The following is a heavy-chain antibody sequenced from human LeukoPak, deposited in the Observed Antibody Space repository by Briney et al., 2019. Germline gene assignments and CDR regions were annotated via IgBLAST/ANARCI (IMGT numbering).Heavy chain of an antibody. D-gene: IGHD3-3*01. CDR1: GFAFRNYS. CDR2: ISSGGAYI. CDR3: ARVQYYDFWSGYSHLDF. Sequence: PGGSLRLSCAASGFAFRNYSMNWVRQAPGKGLEWVSSISSGGAYIYYAESLKGRFTISRDNAKNLLHLQMNSLRAEDTAVYYCARVQYYDFWSGYSHLDFWGQGTLVTVSS. J-gene: IGHJ4*02. V-gene: IGHV3-21*01.